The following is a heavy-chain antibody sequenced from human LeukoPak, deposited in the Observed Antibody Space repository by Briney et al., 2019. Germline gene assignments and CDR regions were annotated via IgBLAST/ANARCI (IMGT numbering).Heavy chain of an antibody. V-gene: IGHV4-39*01. CDR2: IYYSGST. Sequence: PSETLSLTCTVSGGSISSSSYYWGWIRQPPGKGLEWIGSIYYSGSTYYNPSLKSRVTISVDTSKNQFSLKLSSVTAADTAVYYCAGVSYCHGGSCYSASPWGQGTLITVSS. CDR3: AGVSYCHGGSCYSASP. CDR1: GGSISSSSYY. D-gene: IGHD2-15*01. J-gene: IGHJ3*01.